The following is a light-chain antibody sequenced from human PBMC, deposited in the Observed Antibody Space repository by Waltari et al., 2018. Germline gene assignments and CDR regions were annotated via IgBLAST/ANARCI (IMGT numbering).Light chain of an antibody. J-gene: IGLJ2*01. V-gene: IGLV1-36*01. CDR3: AVWDDSLNGVV. CDR2: YDD. CDR1: RSNIRNNA. Sequence: SVLTQPPSVSEAPRQRVTTPCSGSRSNIRNNAVSWYQQLPGKAPKLLIYYDDLLPSGVSDRFSGSKSGTSASLAISGLQSDDEADYYCAVWDDSLNGVVFGGGTKLTVL.